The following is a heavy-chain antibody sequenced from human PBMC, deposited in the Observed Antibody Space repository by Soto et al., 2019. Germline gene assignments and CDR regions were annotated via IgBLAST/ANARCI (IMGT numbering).Heavy chain of an antibody. CDR1: GFTFSCYI. CDR2: ITSSSSYI. CDR3: ARVLDYDYVWGSYPLNWFDP. Sequence: GGSLILSCAASGFTFSCYIMNWVRQAPEKGLEWVSSITSSSSYIYYADSVKGRFTISRDNAKNSLYLQMNSLRAEDTAVYYCARVLDYDYVWGSYPLNWFDPWGQGTLVTVSS. D-gene: IGHD3-16*02. V-gene: IGHV3-21*01. J-gene: IGHJ5*02.